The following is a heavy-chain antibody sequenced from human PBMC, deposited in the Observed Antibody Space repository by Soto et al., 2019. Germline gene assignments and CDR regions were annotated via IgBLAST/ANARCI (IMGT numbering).Heavy chain of an antibody. CDR3: ARVEWFGELPRGWFDP. CDR2: ISAYNGNT. V-gene: IGHV1-18*01. D-gene: IGHD3-10*01. J-gene: IGHJ5*02. Sequence: PRASVKVSCKASGYTFTSYGISWVRQAPGQGLEWMGWISAYNGNTNYAQKLQGRVTMTTDTSTSTAYMELRSLRSDDTAVYYCARVEWFGELPRGWFDPWGQGTLVTVSS. CDR1: GYTFTSYG.